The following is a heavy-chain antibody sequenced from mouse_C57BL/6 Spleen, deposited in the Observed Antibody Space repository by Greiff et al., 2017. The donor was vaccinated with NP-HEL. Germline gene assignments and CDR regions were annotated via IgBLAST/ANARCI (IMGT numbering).Heavy chain of an antibody. CDR1: GYAFSSYW. D-gene: IGHD1-1*01. CDR2: IYPGDGDT. CDR3: ARRDYYGSSGYYFDY. J-gene: IGHJ2*01. Sequence: QVQLQQSGAELVKPGASVKISCKASGYAFSSYWMNWVKQRPGKGLEWIGQIYPGDGDTNYNGKFKGKATLTADKSSSTAYMQLSSLTSEDAAVYFCARRDYYGSSGYYFDYWGQGTTLTVSS. V-gene: IGHV1-80*01.